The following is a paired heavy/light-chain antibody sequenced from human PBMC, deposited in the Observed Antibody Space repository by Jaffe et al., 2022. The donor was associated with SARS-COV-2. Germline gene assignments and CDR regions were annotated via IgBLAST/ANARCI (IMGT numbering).Light chain of an antibody. V-gene: IGKV1-8*01. CDR2: AAS. J-gene: IGKJ4*01. CDR3: QQYYNYPLT. Sequence: AIRMTQSPSSFSASPGDRVTITCRASQGISSYLAWYQQKPGKAPKLLIYAASTLQSGVPSRFSGSGSGTDFTLSISCLQSEDFATYYCQQYYNYPLTFGGGTKVEI. CDR1: QGISSY.
Heavy chain of an antibody. CDR1: GFTFSSYA. CDR3: TRGGGSSSWTGLSGYNWFDP. V-gene: IGHV3-23*01. Sequence: EVQLLESGGGLVQPGGSLRLSCAASGFTFSSYAMSWVRQAPGKGLEWISGITGSGNTFYAESAKGRFTISRDNSNNTLYLQMDSLRAEDSALYYCTRGGGSSSWTGLSGYNWFDPWGHGTLVTVSS. J-gene: IGHJ5*02. D-gene: IGHD6-13*01. CDR2: ITGSGNT.